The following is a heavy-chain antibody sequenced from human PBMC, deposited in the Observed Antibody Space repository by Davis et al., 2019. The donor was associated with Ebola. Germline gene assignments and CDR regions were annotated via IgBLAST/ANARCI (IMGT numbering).Heavy chain of an antibody. D-gene: IGHD1-1*01. V-gene: IGHV3-33*01. Sequence: GESLKISCAASGFTFSSYGMHWVRQAPGKGLEWVAVIWYDGSNKYYADSVKGRFTISRDNSKNTLYLQMNSLRAEDTAVYYCARDPTGMGTGTTFDYWGQGTLVTVSS. CDR2: IWYDGSNK. CDR1: GFTFSSYG. CDR3: ARDPTGMGTGTTFDY. J-gene: IGHJ4*02.